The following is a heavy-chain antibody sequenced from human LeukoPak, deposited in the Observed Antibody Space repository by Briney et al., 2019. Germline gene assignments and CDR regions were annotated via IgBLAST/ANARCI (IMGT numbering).Heavy chain of an antibody. J-gene: IGHJ6*03. CDR3: AREWEGNDFWSGYTYYYMDV. V-gene: IGHV4-4*07. Sequence: PETLSLTCTVSGGSISSYYWSWIRQPAGKGLEWIGRIYTSGSTNYNPSLKSRVTMSVDTSKNQFSLKLSSVTAADTAVYYCAREWEGNDFWSGYTYYYMDVWGKGTTVTVSS. CDR2: IYTSGST. CDR1: GGSISSYY. D-gene: IGHD3-3*01.